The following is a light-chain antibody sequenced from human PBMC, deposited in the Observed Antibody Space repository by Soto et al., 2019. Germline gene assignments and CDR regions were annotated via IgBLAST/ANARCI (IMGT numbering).Light chain of an antibody. CDR1: SSDVGRYNY. CDR2: EVS. Sequence: QSVPTQPAPVTGSPAQSITLSCTGTSSDVGRYNYVSWYQQHPCKAPKLMIYEVSNGPSGGSNRLSRSQPGNTHSLPLSGLQAEDEVDYYCSSYTSSNALVVFGTGTKVTVL. CDR3: SSYTSSNALVV. V-gene: IGLV2-14*01. J-gene: IGLJ1*01.